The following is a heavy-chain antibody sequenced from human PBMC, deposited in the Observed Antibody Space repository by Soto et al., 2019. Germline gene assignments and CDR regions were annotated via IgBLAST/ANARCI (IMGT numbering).Heavy chain of an antibody. CDR3: ASVYSSGYYHWFDP. J-gene: IGHJ5*02. Sequence: SESLSRTCTVSGGSISSGGYYWSWIRQHPGKGLEWIGYIYYSGSTYYNPSLKSRVTISVDTSKNQFSLKLSSVTAADTAVYYCASVYSSGYYHWFDPWGQRTRVTVSS. V-gene: IGHV4-31*03. D-gene: IGHD3-22*01. CDR2: IYYSGST. CDR1: GGSISSGGYY.